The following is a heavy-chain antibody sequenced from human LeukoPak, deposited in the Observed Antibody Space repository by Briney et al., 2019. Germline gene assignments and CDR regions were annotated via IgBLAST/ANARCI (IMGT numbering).Heavy chain of an antibody. CDR1: GYTFTSYY. CDR3: ARRDSSSWYSLGFDY. Sequence: ASVKVSCKASGYTFTSYYMHWVRQAPGQGLEWMGIINPSGGSTSYAQKFQGRVTMTRDTSTSTVYMELSSLRSEDTAVYYCARRDSSSWYSLGFDYWGQGTLVTVSS. D-gene: IGHD6-13*01. J-gene: IGHJ4*02. V-gene: IGHV1-46*01. CDR2: INPSGGST.